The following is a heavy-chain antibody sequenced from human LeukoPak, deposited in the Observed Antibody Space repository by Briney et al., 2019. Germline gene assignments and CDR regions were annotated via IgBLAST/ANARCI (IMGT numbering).Heavy chain of an antibody. CDR1: GFTFSNAW. CDR2: IKSKTDGGTT. D-gene: IGHD2-2*01. CDR3: TTDRTESDCSSTSCYASDYYYYMDV. V-gene: IGHV3-15*01. J-gene: IGHJ6*03. Sequence: PGGSLRLSCAASGFTFSNAWMSWVRQAPGKGLEWVGRIKSKTDGGTTDYAAPVKGRFTISRDDSKNTLYRQMNSLKTEDTAVYYCTTDRTESDCSSTSCYASDYYYYMDVWGKGTTVTVSS.